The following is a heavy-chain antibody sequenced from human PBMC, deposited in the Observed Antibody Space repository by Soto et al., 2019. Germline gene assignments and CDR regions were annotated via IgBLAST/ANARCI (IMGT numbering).Heavy chain of an antibody. Sequence: QLQLQESGPGLVKPSETLSLTCTVSGGSVSSSNYYWGWIRQSPGKGLEWIGSIYYSGSTYYNPSLESRVATPVDKSKTQSSLKVICVTAADTAVYYSARLEGLATISYSFDYWGQGTLVTVSS. CDR1: GGSVSSSNYY. J-gene: IGHJ4*02. CDR2: IYYSGST. V-gene: IGHV4-39*01. D-gene: IGHD3-9*01. CDR3: ARLEGLATISYSFDY.